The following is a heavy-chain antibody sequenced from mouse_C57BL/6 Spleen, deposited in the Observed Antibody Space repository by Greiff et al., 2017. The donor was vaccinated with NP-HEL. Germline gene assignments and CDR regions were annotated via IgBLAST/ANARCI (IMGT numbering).Heavy chain of an antibody. CDR3: AREGITTVVATADY. J-gene: IGHJ2*01. D-gene: IGHD1-1*01. V-gene: IGHV1-55*01. Sequence: VQLQQSGAELVKPGASVQMSCKASGYTFTSYWITWVKQRPGQGLEWIGDIYPGSGSTNYNEKFKSKATLTVDTSSSTAYMQLSSLTSEDSAVYYWAREGITTVVATADYWGQGTTLTVSS. CDR1: GYTFTSYW. CDR2: IYPGSGST.